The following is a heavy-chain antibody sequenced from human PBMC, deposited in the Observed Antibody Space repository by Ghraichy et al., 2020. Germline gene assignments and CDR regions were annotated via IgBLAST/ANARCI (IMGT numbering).Heavy chain of an antibody. Sequence: GSLRPSCAASGFTFSGYAMSWVRQAPGKGLEWVSTITWNSASTRYADSVKGRSTIARDNYKNAVYLQVTSLREDDTAVYFCAKTGDRGWFYDYWGRGTLVTVSS. CDR2: ITWNSAST. V-gene: IGHV3-23*01. D-gene: IGHD6-19*01. CDR1: GFTFSGYA. J-gene: IGHJ4*02. CDR3: AKTGDRGWFYDY.